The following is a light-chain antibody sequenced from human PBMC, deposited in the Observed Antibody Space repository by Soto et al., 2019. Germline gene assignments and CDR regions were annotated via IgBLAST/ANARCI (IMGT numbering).Light chain of an antibody. CDR2: EVS. V-gene: IGLV2-14*01. J-gene: IGLJ1*01. CDR1: RTDIGGYNL. Sequence: QSVLTQPASVSGSPGQTITISCTGTRTDIGGYNLVSWYQQHPGKAPKLLIHEVSNRPSGISNRFNGSKSDNMASLTISGLRAEDEADCYCSAYSAGSTLLVFGSGTKLTVL. CDR3: SAYSAGSTLLV.